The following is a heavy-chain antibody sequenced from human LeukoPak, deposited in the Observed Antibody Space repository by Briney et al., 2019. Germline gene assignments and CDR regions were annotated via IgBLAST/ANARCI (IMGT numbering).Heavy chain of an antibody. D-gene: IGHD3-22*01. CDR2: IYSGGST. Sequence: GGSLRLSCAASGFTVSSSYMSWVRQAPGKGLEWVSVIYSGGSTYYADSVKGRFTISRDNSKNTLYLQMNSLRAEDTAVYYCSGDSSGPFDYWGQGTLVTVSS. V-gene: IGHV3-53*05. CDR1: GFTVSSSY. J-gene: IGHJ4*02. CDR3: SGDSSGPFDY.